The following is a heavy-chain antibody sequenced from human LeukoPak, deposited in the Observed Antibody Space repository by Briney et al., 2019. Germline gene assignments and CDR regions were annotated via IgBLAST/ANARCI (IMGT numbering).Heavy chain of an antibody. Sequence: GGSLRLSCAASGFTLSNHWMIWVRQAPGKGLECVANIKQDGTEKYYLDSVKGRFTISRDNARNLLYLEMDSLRDEDTAIYYCARGIVGATSGFWGQGILVSVSS. CDR2: IKQDGTEK. CDR1: GFTLSNHW. D-gene: IGHD1-26*01. J-gene: IGHJ4*02. CDR3: ARGIVGATSGF. V-gene: IGHV3-7*04.